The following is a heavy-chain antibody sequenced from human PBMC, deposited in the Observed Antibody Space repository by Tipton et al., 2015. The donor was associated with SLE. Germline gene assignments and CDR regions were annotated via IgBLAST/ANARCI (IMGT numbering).Heavy chain of an antibody. CDR1: GFTFSSYD. V-gene: IGHV3-13*01. CDR2: IGTAGDT. Sequence: SLRLSCAASGFTFSSYDMHWVRQATGKGLEWVSAIGTAGDTYYPGSVKGRFTISRDNSKNTLYLQMNSLRAEDTAVYYCAKEGSGSGRPGDAFDIWGQGTMVTVSS. D-gene: IGHD3-10*01. CDR3: AKEGSGSGRPGDAFDI. J-gene: IGHJ3*02.